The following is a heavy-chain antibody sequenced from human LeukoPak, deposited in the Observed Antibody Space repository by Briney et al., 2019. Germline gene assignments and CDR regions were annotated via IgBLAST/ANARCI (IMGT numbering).Heavy chain of an antibody. CDR3: ITYGSGSAAFDY. D-gene: IGHD3-10*01. J-gene: IGHJ4*02. CDR1: GGSISSGDYY. CDR2: IYYSGST. V-gene: IGHV4-30-4*01. Sequence: PSETLSLTCTVSGGSISSGDYYWSWIRQPPGKGLEWIGYIYYSGSTYYNPSLKSRVTISVDTSKNQFSLKLSSVTAADTAVYYCITYGSGSAAFDYWGQGTLVTVSS.